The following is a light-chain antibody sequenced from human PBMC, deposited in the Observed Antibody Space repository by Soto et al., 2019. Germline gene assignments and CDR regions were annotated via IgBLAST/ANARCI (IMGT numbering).Light chain of an antibody. CDR1: RTVSNR. V-gene: IGKV3-15*01. CDR3: QQYYHWPVT. J-gene: IGKJ4*01. Sequence: EILMTQSPDTLYVSPGERVTLSCRASRTVSNRLAWYQHKPGQAPRLLISGASTGATGIPPRFRGSGSGTECTLTVDTLQSEDIAIYYCQQYYHWPVTFGGGKKVEIK. CDR2: GAS.